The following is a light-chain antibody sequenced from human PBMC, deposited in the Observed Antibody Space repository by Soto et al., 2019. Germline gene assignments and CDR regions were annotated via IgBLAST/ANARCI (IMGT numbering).Light chain of an antibody. CDR2: HAS. CDR1: QTISKNY. CDR3: QQYASSPLT. V-gene: IGKV3-20*01. J-gene: IGKJ4*01. Sequence: EIVLTQSPGTLSLSPGERATLSCRASQTISKNYLAWYQQKPGQAPRPLIYHASTRAAGIPDRFRGSGSGTDFTLTISRLEPEDFAVYFCQQYASSPLTFGGGTKVEI.